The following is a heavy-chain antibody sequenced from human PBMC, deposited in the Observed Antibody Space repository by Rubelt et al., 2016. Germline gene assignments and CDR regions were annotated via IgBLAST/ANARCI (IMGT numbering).Heavy chain of an antibody. D-gene: IGHD4-23*01. Sequence: EVQLVQSGGGLVQPGGSLRLSCAASGFTVSTNYMNWVRQAPGKGPEWVSVLYSGGGTYYADSVKGRFTISRHNSNNTLYLQMSNLGAEDTAVYYCARGGKVPFDYWGEGTLVTVSS. V-gene: IGHV3-53*04. J-gene: IGHJ4*02. CDR1: GFTVSTNY. CDR2: LYSGGGT. CDR3: ARGGKVPFDY.